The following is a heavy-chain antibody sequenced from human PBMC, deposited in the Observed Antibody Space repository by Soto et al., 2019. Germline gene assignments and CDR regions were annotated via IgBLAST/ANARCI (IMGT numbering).Heavy chain of an antibody. Sequence: QITLKESGPTLVKPTQTLTLTCTFSVFSLSTSGLGVGWIRQPPGKALEWLELIYWDDDKRYSPSLKSRLTITKDTANNQVVLTMTNMDAVDTATYYCAHRPYNRGCYDCWGQGTKVTVSS. D-gene: IGHD6-19*01. V-gene: IGHV2-5*02. CDR3: AHRPYNRGCYDC. CDR1: VFSLSTSGLG. CDR2: IYWDDDK. J-gene: IGHJ4*02.